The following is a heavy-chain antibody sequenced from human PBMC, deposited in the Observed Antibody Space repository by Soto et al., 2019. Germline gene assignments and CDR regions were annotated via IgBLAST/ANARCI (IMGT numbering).Heavy chain of an antibody. Sequence: QVQLVESGGGVVHPGRSLRLSCAASGFTFSSYGMHWVRQAPGKGLEWVAVIWYDGSNKYYADSVKGRFTISRDNSKNTLYLQMNSLRAEDTAVYYCARDSVAGYYYYYGMDVWGQGTTVTVSS. CDR3: ARDSVAGYYYYYGMDV. CDR2: IWYDGSNK. D-gene: IGHD6-19*01. CDR1: GFTFSSYG. V-gene: IGHV3-33*01. J-gene: IGHJ6*02.